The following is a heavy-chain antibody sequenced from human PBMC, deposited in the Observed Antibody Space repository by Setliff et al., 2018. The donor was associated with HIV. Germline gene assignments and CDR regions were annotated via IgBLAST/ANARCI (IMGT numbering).Heavy chain of an antibody. J-gene: IGHJ3*01. D-gene: IGHD6-13*01. CDR2: IIPIIRSA. Sequence: ASVKVSCKTSGVTFTTYSITWVRQAPGQGLEWMGGIIPIIRSAKYAQKFQGRVTITADKSTSTAYMELSNLRSGDTAVYYCAREVASYSSRFDAFDVWGQGTTVTVSS. V-gene: IGHV1-69*06. CDR1: GVTFTTYS. CDR3: AREVASYSSRFDAFDV.